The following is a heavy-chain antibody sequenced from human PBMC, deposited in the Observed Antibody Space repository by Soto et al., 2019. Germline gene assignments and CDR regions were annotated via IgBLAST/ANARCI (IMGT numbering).Heavy chain of an antibody. CDR2: IVVGSGNT. D-gene: IGHD3-16*01. V-gene: IGHV1-58*01. Sequence: ASVKVSFKASGFTFTSSAVQWVRQARGQRLEWIGWIVVGSGNTNYAQKFQERVTITRDMSTSTAYMELSSLRSEDTAVYYCAASPGGWYYYGMDVWGQGTTVTVSS. CDR3: AASPGGWYYYGMDV. J-gene: IGHJ6*02. CDR1: GFTFTSSA.